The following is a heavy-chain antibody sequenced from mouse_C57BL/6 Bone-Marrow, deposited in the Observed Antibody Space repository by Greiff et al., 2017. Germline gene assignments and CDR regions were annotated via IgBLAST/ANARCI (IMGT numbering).Heavy chain of an antibody. CDR3: ARGVWLGFAY. D-gene: IGHD2-10*02. CDR2: IHPNSGST. Sequence: QVQLQQPGAELVKPGASVKLSCKASGYTFTSYWMHWVKQRPGQGLEWIGMIHPNSGSTNYNEKFKSKATLTVDKSSSTAYMQLSSLTSEDSAVDYCARGVWLGFAYWGQGTLVTVSA. J-gene: IGHJ3*01. CDR1: GYTFTSYW. V-gene: IGHV1-64*01.